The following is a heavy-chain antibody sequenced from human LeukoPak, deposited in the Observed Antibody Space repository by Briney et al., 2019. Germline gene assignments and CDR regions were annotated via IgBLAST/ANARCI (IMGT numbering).Heavy chain of an antibody. V-gene: IGHV3-53*01. Sequence: GGSLRLSCAASGFTVSDNYMSWVRQAPGKGLEWVSVIYSDGRTYYADSVEGRFTISRDNSKNTLYLQMNRLRAEDTAVYYCARFQVPKYIYHRSDYSAGAFDIWGQGTMVTISS. CDR3: ARFQVPKYIYHRSDYSAGAFDI. CDR2: IYSDGRT. J-gene: IGHJ3*02. D-gene: IGHD3-16*01. CDR1: GFTVSDNY.